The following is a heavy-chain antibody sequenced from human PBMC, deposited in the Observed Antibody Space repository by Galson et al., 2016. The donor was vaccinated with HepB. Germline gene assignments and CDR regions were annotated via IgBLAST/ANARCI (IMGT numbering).Heavy chain of an antibody. Sequence: SLRLSCAASGFTLNIYTMYWVRQAPGKGLEWVAVISYAGNKKYIADSRKGRFTISRDNSKSAVYLQMNSLRAEDTAVYYCARGAGTVMTVIYFDYWGQGAPVTVSS. CDR3: ARGAGTVMTVIYFDY. D-gene: IGHD2-21*02. CDR2: ISYAGNKK. CDR1: GFTLNIYT. J-gene: IGHJ4*02. V-gene: IGHV3-30-3*01.